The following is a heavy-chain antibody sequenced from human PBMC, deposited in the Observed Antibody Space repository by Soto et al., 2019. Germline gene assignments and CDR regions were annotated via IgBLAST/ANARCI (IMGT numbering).Heavy chain of an antibody. Sequence: PSETLSLTCAVSGGSISSSNWWSWVRQPPGKGLEWIGEIYHSGSTNYNPSLKSRVNISVDKSKNQFSLKLSSVTAADTAVYYCASMSLSDDYGDLLFDYWGQGTLVTVS. CDR2: IYHSGST. J-gene: IGHJ4*02. V-gene: IGHV4-4*02. D-gene: IGHD4-17*01. CDR1: GGSISSSNW. CDR3: ASMSLSDDYGDLLFDY.